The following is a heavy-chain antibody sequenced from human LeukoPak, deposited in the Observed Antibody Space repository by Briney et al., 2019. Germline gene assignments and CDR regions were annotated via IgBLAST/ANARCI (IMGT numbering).Heavy chain of an antibody. D-gene: IGHD2-15*01. J-gene: IGHJ4*02. Sequence: GGSLRLSCAAPGFTFSSYEMNWVRQAPGKGLEWVSYISSSGSTIYYADSVKGRFTISRDNAKNSLYLQMNSLRAEDTAVYYCARDRASKYCSGGSCYPNHFDYWGQGTLVTVSS. CDR3: ARDRASKYCSGGSCYPNHFDY. CDR2: ISSSGSTI. CDR1: GFTFSSYE. V-gene: IGHV3-48*03.